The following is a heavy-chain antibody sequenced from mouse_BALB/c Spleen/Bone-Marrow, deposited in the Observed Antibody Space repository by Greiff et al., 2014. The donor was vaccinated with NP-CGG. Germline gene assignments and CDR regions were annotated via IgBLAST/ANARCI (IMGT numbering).Heavy chain of an antibody. V-gene: IGHV1-18*01. CDR1: GYSFTGYT. CDR3: ARAVYYCNSPWFAY. D-gene: IGHD1-1*01. Sequence: VQLQQSGPELMKPGASMKISCKASGYSFTGYTMNWVKQRHGKNLEWIGLINLFNGDPIYNQKFKGKATLTVDKSSSTAYMELLSLTSEDSAVYYCARAVYYCNSPWFAYWGQGTLVTVSA. CDR2: INLFNGDP. J-gene: IGHJ3*01.